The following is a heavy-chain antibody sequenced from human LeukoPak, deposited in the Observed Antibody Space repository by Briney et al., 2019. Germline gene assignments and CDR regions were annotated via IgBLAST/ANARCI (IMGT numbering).Heavy chain of an antibody. CDR1: GGSFSGYY. CDR3: ARGDGSGSYSYFDY. V-gene: IGHV4-34*01. D-gene: IGHD3-10*01. CDR2: INHSGST. Sequence: PSETLPLTCAVYGGSFSGYYWSWIRQPPGKGLEWIGEINHSGSTNYNPSLKSRVTISVDTSKNQFSLKLSSVTAADTAVYYCARGDGSGSYSYFDYWGQGTLVTVSS. J-gene: IGHJ4*02.